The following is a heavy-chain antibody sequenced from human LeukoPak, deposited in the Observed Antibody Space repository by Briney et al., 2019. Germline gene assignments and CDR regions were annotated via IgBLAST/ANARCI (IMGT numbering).Heavy chain of an antibody. CDR3: ARGDAGGYCSSTNCGHAFDI. J-gene: IGHJ3*02. CDR1: GSTFSTYT. Sequence: AGGSLRLSCAASGSTFSTYTMNWVRQAPGEGREWVSSMSISSTYIYYADSVKGRFTISRDNAKTSLYLQMNSLRAEDTAVYYCARGDAGGYCSSTNCGHAFDIWGQGTMVTVSS. CDR2: MSISSTYI. D-gene: IGHD2-2*01. V-gene: IGHV3-21*01.